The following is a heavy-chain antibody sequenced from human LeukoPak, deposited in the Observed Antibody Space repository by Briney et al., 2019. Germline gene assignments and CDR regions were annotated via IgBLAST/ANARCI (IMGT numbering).Heavy chain of an antibody. D-gene: IGHD2-8*01. Sequence: GASVKVSYKASGYTFTDHYMHWVRQAPGQGLEWVGWINPNSGGTNYAQKFQGRVTMTRDTSINTAYMEVSRLRSDDTAVYYCARAGFNVFVKDYWGQGTLVTVSS. CDR1: GYTFTDHY. CDR3: ARAGFNVFVKDY. J-gene: IGHJ4*02. V-gene: IGHV1-2*02. CDR2: INPNSGGT.